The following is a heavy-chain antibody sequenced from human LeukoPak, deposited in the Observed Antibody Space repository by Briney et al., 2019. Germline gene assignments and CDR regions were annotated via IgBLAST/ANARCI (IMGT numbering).Heavy chain of an antibody. CDR2: IYYSGST. Sequence: SGTLSLTCTVSGGSISSYYWSWIRQPPGKGLEWIGYIYYSGSTNYNLSLKSRVTISVDTSKNQFSLKLSSVTAADTAVYYCARMVGWFDPWGQGTLVTVSS. J-gene: IGHJ5*02. CDR1: GGSISSYY. CDR3: ARMVGWFDP. V-gene: IGHV4-59*01. D-gene: IGHD3-10*01.